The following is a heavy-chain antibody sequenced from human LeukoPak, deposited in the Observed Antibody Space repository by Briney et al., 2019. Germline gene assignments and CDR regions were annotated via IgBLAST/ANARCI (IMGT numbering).Heavy chain of an antibody. CDR1: GFTFSSYG. J-gene: IGHJ4*02. V-gene: IGHV3-33*01. D-gene: IGHD1-26*01. CDR2: IWYDGGNK. CDR3: AREDSTGATHFDY. Sequence: PGRSLRLSCAASGFTFSSYGMHWVRQAPGKGLEWVAVIWYDGGNKYYADSVKGRFTISRDNSKNSLYLQMNSLRAEDTAVYYCAREDSTGATHFDYWGQGTLVTVSS.